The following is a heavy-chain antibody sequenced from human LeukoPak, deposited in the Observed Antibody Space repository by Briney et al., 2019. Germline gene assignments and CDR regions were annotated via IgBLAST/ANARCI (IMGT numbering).Heavy chain of an antibody. V-gene: IGHV4-4*07. CDR3: ARDRKLYYFDY. D-gene: IGHD2-21*01. J-gene: IGHJ4*02. CDR1: GGSISSYY. CDR2: IYTSGST. Sequence: SETLSLTCIVSGGSISSYYWSWIRQSAGKGLEWIGRIYTSGSTNYNPSLKSRVTVSVDTSKNQFSLKLSSVTAADTAVYYCARDRKLYYFDYWGQGTLVTVSS.